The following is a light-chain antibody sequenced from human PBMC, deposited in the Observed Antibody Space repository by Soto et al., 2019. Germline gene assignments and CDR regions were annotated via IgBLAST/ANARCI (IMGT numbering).Light chain of an antibody. CDR1: QSVSTN. J-gene: IGKJ4*01. CDR3: QQNNNWPLT. V-gene: IGKV3-15*01. CDR2: GAS. Sequence: IVLTQSPAILYLSPGERATLSCRASQSVSTNLAWFQQKPGQTPRLLFNGASTRATGIPARFSGGGSGTEFTLTISSLQSEDFAVYYCQQNNNWPLTFGGGTKVDI.